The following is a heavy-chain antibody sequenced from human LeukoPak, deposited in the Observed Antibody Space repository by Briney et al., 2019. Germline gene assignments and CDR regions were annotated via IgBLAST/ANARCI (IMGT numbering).Heavy chain of an antibody. CDR1: GFTFSSYA. V-gene: IGHV3-30*04. D-gene: IGHD2-2*01. CDR2: ISYDGTNK. J-gene: IGHJ6*04. Sequence: PGRSLRLSCAASGFTFSSYAMHWVRQAPGKGLEWVSAISYDGTNKYYADSVKGRFTISRDNSKNTLYLQMNSLRAEDTAVYYCARTLGYCSSTSCFAPYYYSGMDVWGKGTTVTVSS. CDR3: ARTLGYCSSTSCFAPYYYSGMDV.